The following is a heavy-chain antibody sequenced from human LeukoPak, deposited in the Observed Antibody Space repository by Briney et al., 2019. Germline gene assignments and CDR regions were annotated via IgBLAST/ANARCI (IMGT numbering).Heavy chain of an antibody. CDR1: GFTFSSYA. CDR3: ARHDRRRAGPIGYFDL. V-gene: IGHV3-30-3*01. CDR2: ISYDGSNK. J-gene: IGHJ2*01. D-gene: IGHD6-13*01. Sequence: GRSLRLSCAASGFTFSSYAMHWVRQAPGKGLEWVAVISYDGSNKYYADSVKGRFTISRDNSKNTLYLQMNSLRAEDTAVYYCARHDRRRAGPIGYFDLWGRGTLVTVSS.